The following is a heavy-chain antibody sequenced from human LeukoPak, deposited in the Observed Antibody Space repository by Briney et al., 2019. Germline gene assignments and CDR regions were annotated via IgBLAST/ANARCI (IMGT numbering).Heavy chain of an antibody. J-gene: IGHJ4*02. V-gene: IGHV3-30*18. Sequence: GGSLRLSCAASGFTFSKYVMHWVRQAPGNGLGWVADLSYDGTDKNYADSVKGRFSISRDNSKNALYLQMNSLRAEDTAVYYCTKGDYGDYAGSLDYWGQGTLVTVSS. CDR1: GFTFSKYV. CDR3: TKGDYGDYAGSLDY. D-gene: IGHD4-17*01. CDR2: LSYDGTDK.